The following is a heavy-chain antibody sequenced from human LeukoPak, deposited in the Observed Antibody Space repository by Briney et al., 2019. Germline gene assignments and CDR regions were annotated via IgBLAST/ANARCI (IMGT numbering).Heavy chain of an antibody. CDR2: MNPNSGNT. J-gene: IGHJ5*02. V-gene: IGHV1-8*01. Sequence: ASVKVSCKASGYTFTSYDINWVRQATGQGLEWMGWMNPNSGNTGYAQKFQGRVTMTRNTSISTAYMELSSLRSEDTAVYYCARGRRRGRSAAIVNWFDPWGQGTLVTVS. CDR3: ARGRRRGRSAAIVNWFDP. CDR1: GYTFTSYD. D-gene: IGHD2-2*01.